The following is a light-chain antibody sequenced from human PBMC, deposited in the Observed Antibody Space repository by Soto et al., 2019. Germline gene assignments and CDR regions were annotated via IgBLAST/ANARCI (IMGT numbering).Light chain of an antibody. V-gene: IGKV3-20*01. J-gene: IGKJ1*01. CDR3: QQYGRP. Sequence: EILLTQSPGTLSLSPGERATLSCRASQSVTSEYLAWYKQKPGQAPRLLIHGAYSRATGIPERFSGSGSGTDFPLTISRLEPEDFAVYYCQQYGRPFGQGTKVDIK. CDR2: GAY. CDR1: QSVTSEY.